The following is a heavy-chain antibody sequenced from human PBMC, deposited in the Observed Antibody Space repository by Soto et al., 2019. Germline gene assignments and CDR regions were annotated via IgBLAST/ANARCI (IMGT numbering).Heavy chain of an antibody. CDR2: IYSIENX. CDR3: AATPRY. V-gene: IGHV4-39*07. CDR1: CGSVSSNSYS. Sequence: SETLSLTCTVSCGSVSSNSYSWGWIRQSPGKCLEWIGTIYSIENXXYNPSLLXXVTISVDTSNXEFSLXLPSVTAADTAVYYCAATPRYWRQGTLVTVSS. D-gene: IGHD1-26*01. J-gene: IGHJ4*02.